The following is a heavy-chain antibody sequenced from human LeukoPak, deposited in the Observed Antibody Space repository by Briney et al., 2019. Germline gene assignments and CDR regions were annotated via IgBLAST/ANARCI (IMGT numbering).Heavy chain of an antibody. CDR2: ISFDGSKT. CDR3: ARDRQPYYHYYGMDV. J-gene: IGHJ6*02. CDR1: GFTFSSYA. Sequence: PGRSLRLSYAPSGFTFSSYAMQWVRQAPGKGLEWVAVISFDGSKTYYADSMKGRCAISRDNSKNTLYLQMNSLRAEDTAAYYCARDRQPYYHYYGMDVWGQGTTVTVSS. V-gene: IGHV3-30*09. D-gene: IGHD6-6*01.